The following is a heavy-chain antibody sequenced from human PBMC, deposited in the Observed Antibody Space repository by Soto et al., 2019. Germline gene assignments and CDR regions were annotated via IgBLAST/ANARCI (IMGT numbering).Heavy chain of an antibody. Sequence: QITLKESGPPLVRPTQTLTLTCTFSGFSLSTTGVGVGWIRQPPGKALEWLALIYWDDDKRYSPSLKSRLTITNHTSTHEVILTLPTMAPVATATYSSAQTLRAYGLARERPTYFDPWGQGTLVTVSS. D-gene: IGHD3-10*01. V-gene: IGHV2-5*02. CDR2: IYWDDDK. J-gene: IGHJ5*02. CDR3: AQTLRAYGLARERPTYFDP. CDR1: GFSLSTTGVG.